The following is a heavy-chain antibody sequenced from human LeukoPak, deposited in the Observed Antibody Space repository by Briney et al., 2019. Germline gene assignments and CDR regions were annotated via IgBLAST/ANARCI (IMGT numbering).Heavy chain of an antibody. J-gene: IGHJ6*03. D-gene: IGHD2-2*01. CDR2: IRYDGSNK. V-gene: IGHV3-30*02. Sequence: GGSLRLSCAASGFTFSSYGMHWVRQAPGKGLEWVAFIRYDGSNKYYEDSVKGRFTISRDNSKNTLYLQMNSLRAEDTAVYYCAKDSHCSSTSCYDYYYYYMDVWGKGTTVTVSS. CDR3: AKDSHCSSTSCYDYYYYYMDV. CDR1: GFTFSSYG.